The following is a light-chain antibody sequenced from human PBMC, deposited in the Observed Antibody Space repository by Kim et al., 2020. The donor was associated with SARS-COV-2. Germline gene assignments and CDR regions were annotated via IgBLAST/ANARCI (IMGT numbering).Light chain of an antibody. J-gene: IGLJ2*01. CDR1: DIGSKS. V-gene: IGLV3-21*04. Sequence: SYELTQPPSVSVAPGQTATITCGGDDIGSKSVHWHQQRPGRAPLLVMYYDIDWTAGIPERCSGSNSGNTATLSISRVEAGNEADYYCQVWDSNSDHPVFGGGTQLTVL. CDR2: YDI. CDR3: QVWDSNSDHPV.